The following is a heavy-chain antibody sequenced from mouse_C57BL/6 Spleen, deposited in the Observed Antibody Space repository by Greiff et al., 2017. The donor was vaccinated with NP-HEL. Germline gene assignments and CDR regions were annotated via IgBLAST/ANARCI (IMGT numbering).Heavy chain of an antibody. CDR3: YYYGSSWYFDV. D-gene: IGHD1-1*01. Sequence: EVQLQQSGAELVRPGASVKLSCTASGFNIKDDYMHWVKQRPEQGLEWIGWIDPENGDTEYASKFQGKATITADTSSNTAYLQLSSLTSEDTAVYYCYYYGSSWYFDVWGTGTTVTVSS. CDR2: IDPENGDT. CDR1: GFNIKDDY. J-gene: IGHJ1*03. V-gene: IGHV14-4*01.